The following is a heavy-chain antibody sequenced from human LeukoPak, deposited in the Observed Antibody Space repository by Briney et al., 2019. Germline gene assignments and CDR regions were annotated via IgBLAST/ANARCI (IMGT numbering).Heavy chain of an antibody. V-gene: IGHV3-30*18. Sequence: PGRSLRLSCAASGFTFSSYGMHWVRQAPGKGLEWVAVISYDGSNKYYADSVKGRFTISRDNSKNTLYLQMNSLGAEDTAVYYCAKTLLWFGEHTYGMDVWGQGTTVTVSS. D-gene: IGHD3-10*01. CDR3: AKTLLWFGEHTYGMDV. CDR2: ISYDGSNK. J-gene: IGHJ6*02. CDR1: GFTFSSYG.